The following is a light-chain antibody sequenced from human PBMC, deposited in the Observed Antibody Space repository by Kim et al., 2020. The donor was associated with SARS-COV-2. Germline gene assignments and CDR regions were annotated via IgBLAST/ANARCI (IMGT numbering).Light chain of an antibody. Sequence: PGQSVTISCTGTSSDVGGYNDVSWYQQHPGKAPKLMIDEVSKRPSGVPDRFSGSKSGNTASLTVSGLQAEDEADYYCSSYAGSNRVFGGGTQLTVL. CDR2: EVS. V-gene: IGLV2-8*01. CDR1: SSDVGGYND. CDR3: SSYAGSNRV. J-gene: IGLJ3*02.